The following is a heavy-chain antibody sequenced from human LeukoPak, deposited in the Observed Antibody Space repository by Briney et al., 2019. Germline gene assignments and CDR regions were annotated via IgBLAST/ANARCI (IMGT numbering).Heavy chain of an antibody. Sequence: PGGSLRLSCAASGVTFSSYEMNWGRQAPGKGLEGGSYISSSGGTIYYADSVKGRFTISRDHPQNSLYLQMNSLRAEDTAVYYCANKARLWGQGPLVTVSS. CDR2: ISSSGGTI. D-gene: IGHD6-25*01. V-gene: IGHV3-48*03. CDR1: GVTFSSYE. J-gene: IGHJ4*02. CDR3: ANKARL.